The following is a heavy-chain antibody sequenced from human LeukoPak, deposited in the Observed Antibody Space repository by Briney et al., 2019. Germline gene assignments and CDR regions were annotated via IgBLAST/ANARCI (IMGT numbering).Heavy chain of an antibody. CDR3: AKDTELRYFDWQGDAFDI. D-gene: IGHD3-9*01. CDR1: GLNFNTHA. Sequence: GGSLRLSCEVSGLNFNTHAMNWVRQAPGKGLEWVSAVSHSGTDTYYADSVKGRFTISRDNSKNTLYLQMNSLRAEDTAVYYCAKDTELRYFDWQGDAFDIWGQGTMVTVPS. J-gene: IGHJ3*02. V-gene: IGHV3-23*01. CDR2: VSHSGTDT.